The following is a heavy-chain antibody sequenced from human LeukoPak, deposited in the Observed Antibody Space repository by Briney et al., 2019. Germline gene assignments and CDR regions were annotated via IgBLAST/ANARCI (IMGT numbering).Heavy chain of an antibody. CDR1: GFTFNTYG. Sequence: GGSLRLSCAASGFTFNTYGMNWVRQAPGKGLEWVAIISWHGDTEFYGESVKGRFTISGDNSKNMVYLQMNSLRAEDTAVYYCARDLREYYFDRSGFSLGHWGQGTLVTGAS. D-gene: IGHD3-22*01. J-gene: IGHJ4*02. V-gene: IGHV3-30*06. CDR3: ARDLREYYFDRSGFSLGH. CDR2: ISWHGDTE.